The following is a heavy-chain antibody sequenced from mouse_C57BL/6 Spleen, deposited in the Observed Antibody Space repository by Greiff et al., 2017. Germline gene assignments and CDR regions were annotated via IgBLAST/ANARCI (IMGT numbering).Heavy chain of an antibody. J-gene: IGHJ4*01. D-gene: IGHD2-4*01. V-gene: IGHV2-6-1*01. CDR1: GFSLTSYG. Sequence: QVQLKQSGPGLVAPSQSLSITCTVSGFSLTSYGVHWVRQPPGKGLEWLVVIWSDGSTTYNSALKSRLSISKDNSKSQVFLKMNSLQTDDTAMYYCARHPLYDYDGGYYYAIDYWGQGTSVTVSS. CDR3: ARHPLYDYDGGYYYAIDY. CDR2: IWSDGST.